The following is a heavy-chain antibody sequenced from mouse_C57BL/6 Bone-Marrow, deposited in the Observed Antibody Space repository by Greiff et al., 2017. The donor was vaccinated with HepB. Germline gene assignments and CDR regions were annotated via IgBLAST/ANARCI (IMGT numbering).Heavy chain of an antibody. J-gene: IGHJ1*03. V-gene: IGHV5-6*01. Sequence: EVQLVESGGDLVKPGGSLKLSCAASGFTFSSYGMSWVRQTPDKRLEWVATFSSGGSYTYYPESVKGRFTISRDNAKNTLYLQMSSLKSDDTAMYYCARNTDYGGLWYLDVGGTGTTATVSS. CDR2: FSSGGSYT. D-gene: IGHD2-4*01. CDR3: ARNTDYGGLWYLDV. CDR1: GFTFSSYG.